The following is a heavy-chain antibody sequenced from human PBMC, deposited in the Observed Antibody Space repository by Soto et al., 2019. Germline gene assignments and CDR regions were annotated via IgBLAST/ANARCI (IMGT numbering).Heavy chain of an antibody. CDR3: ARHPGYAVPTVYATHYFNY. CDR2: IYYTGST. CDR1: GDSISSNNYY. Sequence: QLQLQESGPGLVKPSETLSLTCTVSGDSISSNNYYCAWIRQPPGKGLEWIGSIYYTGSTYYNPSLKSRVAMSVDTSETRFSLRLSSVIAADTAVYYCARHPGYAVPTVYATHYFNYWGQGILVTVST. J-gene: IGHJ4*02. D-gene: IGHD2-8*01. V-gene: IGHV4-39*01.